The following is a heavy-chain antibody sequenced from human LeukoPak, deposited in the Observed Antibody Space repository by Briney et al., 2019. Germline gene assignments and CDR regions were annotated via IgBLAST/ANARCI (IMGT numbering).Heavy chain of an antibody. D-gene: IGHD2-2*01. J-gene: IGHJ4*02. Sequence: GGSLRLSCAASGFTFSSYSMNWVRQAPGKGLEWVSSIRNSSSYIYYADSVKGRFTISRDNAKNSLYLQMNSLRAEDTAVYYCARGSSTTGEYYLDYWGQGTLVTVSS. CDR3: ARGSSTTGEYYLDY. CDR2: IRNSSSYI. V-gene: IGHV3-21*01. CDR1: GFTFSSYS.